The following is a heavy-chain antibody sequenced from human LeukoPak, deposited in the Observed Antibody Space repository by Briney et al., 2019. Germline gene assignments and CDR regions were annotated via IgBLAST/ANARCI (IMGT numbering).Heavy chain of an antibody. CDR1: GYTFTSYD. V-gene: IGHV1-8*01. J-gene: IGHJ2*01. CDR2: MNPNSGNT. D-gene: IGHD3-22*01. CDR3: ARLWDSSGYYWYFDL. Sequence: ASVKVSCKASGYTFTSYDINWVRQATGQGLAWMGWMNPNSGNTGYPQKFQGRVTMTRNTSISTAYMELSNLRYKHTPVYYCARLWDSSGYYWYFDLWGRGTLVTVSS.